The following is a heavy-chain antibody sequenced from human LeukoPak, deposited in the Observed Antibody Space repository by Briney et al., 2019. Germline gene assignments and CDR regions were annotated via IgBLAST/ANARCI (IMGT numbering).Heavy chain of an antibody. Sequence: PSETLSLTCTVSGGSISSGDYYWSWIRQPPGKGLEWIGYIYYSGSTYYNPSLKSRVTISVDTSKNQFSLKLNSVTAADTAVYYCARSHYMVRGSYYFDYWGQGTLVTVSS. CDR1: GGSISSGDYY. J-gene: IGHJ4*02. D-gene: IGHD3-10*01. V-gene: IGHV4-30-4*01. CDR3: ARSHYMVRGSYYFDY. CDR2: IYYSGST.